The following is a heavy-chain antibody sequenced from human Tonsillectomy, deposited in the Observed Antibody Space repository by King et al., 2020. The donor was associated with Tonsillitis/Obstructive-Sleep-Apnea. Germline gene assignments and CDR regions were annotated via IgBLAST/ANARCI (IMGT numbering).Heavy chain of an antibody. CDR1: GGSFSGYY. Sequence: VQLQQWGAGLLKPSETLSLTCAVYGGSFSGYYWSWLRQPPGKGLEWIGEINHSGSTNYNPSLKSRVTISVDTSKNQFSLKLSSVTAADTAVYYCARGPLNYYGSGSYRGDYWGQGTLVTVSS. CDR2: INHSGST. D-gene: IGHD3-10*01. J-gene: IGHJ4*02. CDR3: ARGPLNYYGSGSYRGDY. V-gene: IGHV4-34*01.